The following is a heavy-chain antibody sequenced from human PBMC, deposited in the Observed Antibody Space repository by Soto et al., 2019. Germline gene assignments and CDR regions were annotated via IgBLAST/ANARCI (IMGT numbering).Heavy chain of an antibody. J-gene: IGHJ4*02. V-gene: IGHV1-18*01. CDR2: ISAHNGNT. CDR3: ARGRDGDY. CDR1: GYAFTTYG. D-gene: IGHD6-6*01. Sequence: QVHLVQSGAEVKKPGASVKVSCQASGYAFTTYGITWVRQAPGQGLEWMGWISAHNGNTNYAQKLQGRVTGTRDPSTCTAYRELRSLRSADTAVYYCARGRDGDYWGQGALVTVSS.